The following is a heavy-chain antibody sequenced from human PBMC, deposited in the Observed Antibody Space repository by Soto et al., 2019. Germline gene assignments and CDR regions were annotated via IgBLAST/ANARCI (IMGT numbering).Heavy chain of an antibody. CDR3: AREGRLLWFGGYGMDV. CDR1: GFTVSSNY. V-gene: IGHV3-53*01. J-gene: IGHJ6*02. Sequence: PGGSLRLSCAASGFTVSSNYMSWVRQAPGKGLEWVSVIYSGGSTYYADSVKGRFTISRDNSKNTLYLQMNSLRAEGTAVYYCAREGRLLWFGGYGMDVWGQGTTVTVSS. D-gene: IGHD3-10*01. CDR2: IYSGGST.